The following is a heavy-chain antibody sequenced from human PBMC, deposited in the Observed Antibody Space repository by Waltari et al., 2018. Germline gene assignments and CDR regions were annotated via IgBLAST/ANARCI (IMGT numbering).Heavy chain of an antibody. CDR3: ARGIIATTRSAFDI. CDR1: GFTFSSYA. V-gene: IGHV3-21*01. J-gene: IGHJ3*02. D-gene: IGHD1-7*01. CDR2: ISSSSRYI. Sequence: EVQLVESGGGLVKPGGSLRLSLGASGFTFSSYAMHWVRQAPGKGLEWVSCISSSSRYIYYAGSVKGRFTISRDSAKNSLYLQMNSLRAEDTAVYYCARGIIATTRSAFDIWGQGT.